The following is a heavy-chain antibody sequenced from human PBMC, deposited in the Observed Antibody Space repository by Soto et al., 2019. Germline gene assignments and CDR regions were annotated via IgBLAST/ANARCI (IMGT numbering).Heavy chain of an antibody. CDR2: INPRGGFT. J-gene: IGHJ4*02. Sequence: QVHLVQSGAEVKKPGASVKVSCKASGYTFTTYYIHWVRQAPGQGLEWMGVINPRGGFTNYAQKFQGRVTMTRDTSTSTVYMELSGLRSEDTAVFYCAREENSGRDGFDYWGQGTLVTVS. CDR3: AREENSGRDGFDY. CDR1: GYTFTTYY. D-gene: IGHD1-26*01. V-gene: IGHV1-46*01.